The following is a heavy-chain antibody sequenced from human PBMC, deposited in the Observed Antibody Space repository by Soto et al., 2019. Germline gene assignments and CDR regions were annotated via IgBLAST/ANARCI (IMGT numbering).Heavy chain of an antibody. CDR1: GGSISSSSYY. CDR3: ARRRIVVTTNFDY. Sequence: SETLSLTCNVSGGSISSSSYYWGWIRQPPGKGLEWIGHIFHTGSTYYNPSLKSRVTISVDTSKNQFSLKLSSVTATDTAVYYCARRRIVVTTNFDYWGQGTLVTGSS. D-gene: IGHD1-26*01. CDR2: IFHTGST. V-gene: IGHV4-39*01. J-gene: IGHJ4*02.